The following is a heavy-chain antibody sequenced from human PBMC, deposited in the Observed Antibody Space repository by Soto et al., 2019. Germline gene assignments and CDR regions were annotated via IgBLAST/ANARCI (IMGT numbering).Heavy chain of an antibody. D-gene: IGHD1-7*01. J-gene: IGHJ6*02. CDR2: IIPIFGTA. CDR3: ASQPLELPYYYYYGMDV. CDR1: GGTFSSYA. V-gene: IGHV1-69*12. Sequence: QVQLVQSGAEVKKPGSSVKVSCKASGGTFSSYAISWVRQAPGQGLEWMGGIIPIFGTANYAQKFQGRVTITADESTSTADMELSSLRSEDTAVYYCASQPLELPYYYYYGMDVWGQGTTVTVSS.